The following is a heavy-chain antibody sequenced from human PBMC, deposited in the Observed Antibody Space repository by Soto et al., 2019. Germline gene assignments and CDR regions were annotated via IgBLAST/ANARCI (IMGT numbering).Heavy chain of an antibody. CDR3: ARVYDSSGYPNWFDP. CDR2: IIPIFGTA. Sequence: SVKVSCKASGGTFSSYAISWVRQAPGQGLEWMGGIIPIFGTANYAQKLRGRVTITADESTSTAYMELSSLRSEDTAVYYCARVYDSSGYPNWFDPWGQGTLVTVSS. J-gene: IGHJ5*02. D-gene: IGHD3-22*01. V-gene: IGHV1-69*13. CDR1: GGTFSSYA.